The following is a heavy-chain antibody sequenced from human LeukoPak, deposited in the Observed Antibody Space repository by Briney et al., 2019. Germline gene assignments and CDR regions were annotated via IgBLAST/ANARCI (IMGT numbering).Heavy chain of an antibody. J-gene: IGHJ4*02. CDR2: IYYSGST. CDR3: ARLSSGWNGFDY. Sequence: SETLSLTCTVSGGSISSSSYYWGWIRQPPGKGLEWIGSIYYSGSTYYNPSLKSRVTISVDTSKNQFSLKLSSLTAADTAVYYCARLSSGWNGFDYWGQGTLDTVSS. D-gene: IGHD6-19*01. CDR1: GGSISSSSYY. V-gene: IGHV4-39*01.